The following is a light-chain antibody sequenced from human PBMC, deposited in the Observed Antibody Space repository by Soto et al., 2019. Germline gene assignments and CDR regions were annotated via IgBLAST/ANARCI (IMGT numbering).Light chain of an antibody. CDR2: KAS. CDR1: QSISSW. CDR3: QQYNSYPGT. V-gene: IGKV1-5*03. Sequence: DIQMTQSPSTLSASVGDRVTITCRAIQSISSWLAWYQQKPGKAPKLLIYKASSLGSGVPSRFSGSGSGTDFTLTISSLQPDDFATYYCQQYNSYPGTFGQGTKVEIK. J-gene: IGKJ1*01.